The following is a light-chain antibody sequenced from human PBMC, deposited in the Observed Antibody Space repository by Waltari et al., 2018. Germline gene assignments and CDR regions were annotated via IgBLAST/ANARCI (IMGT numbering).Light chain of an antibody. J-gene: IGKJ1*01. V-gene: IGKV3-20*01. CDR3: QQYGSSPWT. CDR1: QSVSSSH. CDR2: GAS. Sequence: EIVLTQSPGTLSLSPGERATLSCRASQSVSSSHLAWYQQKPGQAPRVLIHGASNRATGIPDRFRGSGSGTDFTLTISRLEPEDFAVYYCQQYGSSPWTFGQGTKVEIK.